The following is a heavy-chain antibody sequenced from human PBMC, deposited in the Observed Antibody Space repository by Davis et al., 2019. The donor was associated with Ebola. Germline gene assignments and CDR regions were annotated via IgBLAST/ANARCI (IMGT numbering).Heavy chain of an antibody. CDR2: IHGGNGNR. Sequence: AASVKVSCKAPGHTFSNYAMHWVRQAPGQRLEWMGWIHGGNGNRKYSQKFQGRVTITMDTSASTAYMELSSLRSDDTAVYYCASFGHAGYFDYWGQGTLVTVSS. CDR3: ASFGHAGYFDY. D-gene: IGHD3-3*01. CDR1: GHTFSNYA. V-gene: IGHV1-3*01. J-gene: IGHJ4*02.